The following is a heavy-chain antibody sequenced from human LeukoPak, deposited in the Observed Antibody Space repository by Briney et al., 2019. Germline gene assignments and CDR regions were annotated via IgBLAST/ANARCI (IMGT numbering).Heavy chain of an antibody. CDR1: GFTFSNHA. J-gene: IGHJ5*02. CDR2: ISGSGGST. V-gene: IGHV3-23*01. CDR3: AKGGSAGGPNWFDP. Sequence: GGSLRLSCAASGFTFSNHAMNWVRQAPGKGLEWVSGISGSGGSTYYADSVKGRFTISRDTSNNMLFLQMNSLRAGDTAVYYCAKGGSAGGPNWFDPWGQGTLVTVSS. D-gene: IGHD2-15*01.